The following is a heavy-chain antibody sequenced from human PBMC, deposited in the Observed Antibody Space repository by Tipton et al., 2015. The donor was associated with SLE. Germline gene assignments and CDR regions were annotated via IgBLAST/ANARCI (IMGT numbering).Heavy chain of an antibody. Sequence: SLRLSCAASGFTFDDHAMHWVRQAPGKGLEWVSGISWNGGSIGYADSVKGRFTISRDNAKNSVYLQMNSLRAEDTALHYCAKDMGTTGEVDWYFGLWGRGTLVTVSS. CDR2: ISWNGGSI. CDR3: AKDMGTTGEVDWYFGL. CDR1: GFTFDDHA. D-gene: IGHD7-27*01. V-gene: IGHV3-9*01. J-gene: IGHJ2*01.